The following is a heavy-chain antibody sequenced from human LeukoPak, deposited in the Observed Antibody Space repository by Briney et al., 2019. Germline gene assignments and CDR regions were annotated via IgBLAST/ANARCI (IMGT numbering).Heavy chain of an antibody. D-gene: IGHD6-19*01. J-gene: IGHJ4*02. CDR3: ARDLPPGSSGWYLGY. V-gene: IGHV3-48*02. CDR1: GFTFSSYS. CDR2: ISSSSSTI. Sequence: GGSLRLSCAASGFTFSSYSMNWVRQAPGKGLEWASYISSSSSTIYYADSVKGRFTISRDNAKNSLYLQMNSLRDEDTAVYYCARDLPPGSSGWYLGYWGQGTLVTVSS.